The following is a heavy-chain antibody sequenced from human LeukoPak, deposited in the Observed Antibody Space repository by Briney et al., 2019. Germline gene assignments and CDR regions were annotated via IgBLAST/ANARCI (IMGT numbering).Heavy chain of an antibody. CDR1: GFTFSSYS. Sequence: GGSLRLSCAASGFTFSSYSMNWVRQAPGKGLEWVSSISSSSSYIYYADSVKGRFTISRDNAKNSLYLQMNSLRAEDTAVYYCARDGRNRAYSSSWSDYWGQGTLVTVSS. J-gene: IGHJ4*02. CDR2: ISSSSSYI. D-gene: IGHD6-13*01. CDR3: ARDGRNRAYSSSWSDY. V-gene: IGHV3-21*04.